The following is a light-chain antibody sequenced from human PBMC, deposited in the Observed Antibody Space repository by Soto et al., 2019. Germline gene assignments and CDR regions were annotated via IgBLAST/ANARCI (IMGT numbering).Light chain of an antibody. CDR1: QSISSY. Sequence: DIQMTQSPSSLSASVGHRVTITCRASQSISSYLNWYQQKPGKAPKLLIYAASSLQSGVPSRFSGSGSGTDFTLPISSLQPEDFATYYCQHSYCTPPTFGQGTK. CDR3: QHSYCTPPT. J-gene: IGKJ1*01. V-gene: IGKV1-39*01. CDR2: AAS.